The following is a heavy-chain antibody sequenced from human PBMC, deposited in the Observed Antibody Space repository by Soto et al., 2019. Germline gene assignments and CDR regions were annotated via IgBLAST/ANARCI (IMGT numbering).Heavy chain of an antibody. CDR1: GHSISSGGYS. J-gene: IGHJ4*02. CDR3: ARGGLLPDY. D-gene: IGHD6-19*01. CDR2: ISHSGST. Sequence: SETLSLTCAVSGHSISSGGYSWSWIRQPPGKGLEWIGYISHSGSTYFNPSLKSRVTISVDRSKNQFSLKLSSVTAADTAVYYCARGGLLPDYWGQGTLVTVSS. V-gene: IGHV4-30-2*01.